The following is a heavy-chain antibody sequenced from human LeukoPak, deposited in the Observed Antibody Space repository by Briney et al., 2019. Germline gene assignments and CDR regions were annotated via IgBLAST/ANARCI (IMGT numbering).Heavy chain of an antibody. J-gene: IGHJ4*02. CDR3: AFNSGYSSAWSPDY. Sequence: GGSLRLSCAASGFTFSSYAMSWVRQAPGKGLEWVSAISGSGGSTYYADSVKGRFTISRDNAKNSLYLQMNSLRAEDTAVYYCAFNSGYSSAWSPDYWGQGTLVTVSS. D-gene: IGHD6-19*01. V-gene: IGHV3-23*01. CDR2: ISGSGGST. CDR1: GFTFSSYA.